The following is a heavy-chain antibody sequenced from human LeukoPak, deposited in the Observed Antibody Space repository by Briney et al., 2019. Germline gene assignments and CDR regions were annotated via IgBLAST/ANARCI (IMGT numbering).Heavy chain of an antibody. CDR3: TKGFYDSGSSLSALDH. D-gene: IGHD3-10*01. Sequence: GGSLRLSCAASGFTFSSYGMSWVRQAPEKELQWVSGISVSGGTTHYADSVKGRFTISRDNSKHTLYLQMNSLRAEDTALYYCTKGFYDSGSSLSALDHWGQGTLVTVSS. CDR1: GFTFSSYG. V-gene: IGHV3-23*01. J-gene: IGHJ4*02. CDR2: ISVSGGTT.